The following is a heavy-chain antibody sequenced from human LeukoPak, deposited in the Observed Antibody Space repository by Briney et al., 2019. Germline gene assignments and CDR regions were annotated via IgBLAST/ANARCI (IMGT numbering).Heavy chain of an antibody. D-gene: IGHD3-16*01. CDR3: ARGPFTADPIDY. J-gene: IGHJ4*02. Sequence: SQTLSLTCTVSGGSISSGDYYWSWIRQPPGKGLEWIGEINHSGSTNYNPSLKSRVTISVDTPKNQFSLKLSSVTAADTAVYYCARGPFTADPIDYWGQGTLVTVSS. CDR2: INHSGST. CDR1: GGSISSGDYY. V-gene: IGHV4-30-4*08.